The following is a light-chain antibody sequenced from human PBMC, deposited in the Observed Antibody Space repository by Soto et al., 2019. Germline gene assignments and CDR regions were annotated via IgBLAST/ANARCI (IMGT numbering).Light chain of an antibody. V-gene: IGLV1-51*01. J-gene: IGLJ1*01. CDR3: GTWDSSLSAYV. CDR2: DNN. Sequence: QSVLTQPPSVSAAPGQKVTISCSGSSSNIGNNYVSWYQQLPGTGPKLLIYDNNKRPSGIPDRFSGSKSGTSATLGITGLQTGDEADYYCGTWDSSLSAYVFGTGTKVTVL. CDR1: SSNIGNNY.